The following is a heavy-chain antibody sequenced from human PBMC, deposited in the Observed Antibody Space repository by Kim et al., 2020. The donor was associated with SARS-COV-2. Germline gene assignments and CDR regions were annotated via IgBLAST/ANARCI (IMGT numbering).Heavy chain of an antibody. CDR1: GGSISSGGYY. CDR3: ARGTRGYSYALGPYNYYYYYGMDV. D-gene: IGHD5-18*01. Sequence: SETLSLTCTVSGGSISSGGYYWSWIRQHPGKGLEWIGYIYYSGSTYYNPSLKSRVTISVDTSKNQFSLKLSSVTAADTAVYYCARGTRGYSYALGPYNYYYYYGMDVWGQGTTVTVSS. CDR2: IYYSGST. J-gene: IGHJ6*02. V-gene: IGHV4-31*03.